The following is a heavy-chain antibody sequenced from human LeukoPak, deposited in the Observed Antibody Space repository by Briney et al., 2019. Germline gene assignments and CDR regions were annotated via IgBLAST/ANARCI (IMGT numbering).Heavy chain of an antibody. CDR2: ISSSGSTM. D-gene: IGHD6-13*01. CDR1: GFTFSSYE. Sequence: GGSLRLSCAASGFTFSSYEMNWVRQAPGTGLEWGSYISSSGSTMYYADSVKGRFTISRDNAKNSLYLQMNSLRAEDTAVYYCARKYGSWYDYWGQGTLVTVSS. CDR3: ARKYGSWYDY. V-gene: IGHV3-48*03. J-gene: IGHJ4*02.